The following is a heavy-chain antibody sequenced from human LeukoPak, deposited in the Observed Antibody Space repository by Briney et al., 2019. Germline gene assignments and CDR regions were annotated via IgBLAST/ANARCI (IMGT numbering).Heavy chain of an antibody. D-gene: IGHD3-22*01. CDR3: TSRRDYYDSSGYDY. Sequence: GGPLRLSCAASGFTFINAWMTWVRQAPGKGLEWVGRIKSTTDGGTTHYAVPVQGRFTISRDDSENTLYLQMNSLKTEDTAVYYCTSRRDYYDSSGYDYWGQGTLVTVAS. J-gene: IGHJ4*02. CDR1: GFTFINAW. CDR2: IKSTTDGGTT. V-gene: IGHV3-15*06.